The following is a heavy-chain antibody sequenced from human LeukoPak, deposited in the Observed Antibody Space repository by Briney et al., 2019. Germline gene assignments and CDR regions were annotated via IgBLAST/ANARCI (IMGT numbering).Heavy chain of an antibody. V-gene: IGHV4-30-2*01. CDR1: GGSISSGGYS. Sequence: PSQTLSLTCAVSGGSISSGGYSWSWIRQPPGKGLEWIGYIYRSGSTYYNPPLKSRVTISVDRSKNQLSLKLTSVTAADTAVYYCARATPRYCSGGSCYSFDYWGQGTLVTVFS. D-gene: IGHD2-15*01. J-gene: IGHJ4*02. CDR2: IYRSGST. CDR3: ARATPRYCSGGSCYSFDY.